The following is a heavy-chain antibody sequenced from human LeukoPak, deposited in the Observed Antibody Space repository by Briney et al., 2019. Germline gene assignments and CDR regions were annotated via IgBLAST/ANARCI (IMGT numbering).Heavy chain of an antibody. CDR3: ARATLDN. CDR2: IYSDGST. Sequence: GGSLRLSCAASGFSVSSNYISWVRQAPGKGLEWVSVIYSDGSTKYADSVKARFTISRDNSKNTVYLQMNSLRVEDTALHYCARATLDNWGQGTLVTVSS. J-gene: IGHJ4*02. CDR1: GFSVSSNY. V-gene: IGHV3-53*01.